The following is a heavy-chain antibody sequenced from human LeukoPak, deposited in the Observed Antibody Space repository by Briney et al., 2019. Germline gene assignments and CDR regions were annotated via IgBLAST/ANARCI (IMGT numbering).Heavy chain of an antibody. CDR3: AKGGSPGAHLEHEH. D-gene: IGHD1/OR15-1a*01. J-gene: IGHJ1*01. Sequence: GGSLRLSLSASGFTVSAYAMSCVRQAPGKGLWCVSTPSVSVDATYYADSVSVRFSVSRDNFKNKLYLQMNTLRVEDKALYYCAKGGSPGAHLEHEHWGQGPLVTVSS. CDR1: GFTVSAYA. V-gene: IGHV3-23*01. CDR2: PSVSVDAT.